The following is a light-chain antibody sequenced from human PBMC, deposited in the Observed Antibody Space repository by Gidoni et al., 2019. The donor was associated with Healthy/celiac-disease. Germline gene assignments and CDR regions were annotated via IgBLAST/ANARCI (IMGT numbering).Light chain of an antibody. Sequence: IQMTQSPSSLSASVGDGVTITCRASQSISSYLNGYQQKSVKAPTLLIYAASSLQSGVPSRFSGSGSGTDFTLTISSLQPEDFATDYCQQSYSTPLTFGGGTKVEIK. CDR2: AAS. V-gene: IGKV1-39*01. CDR1: QSISSY. J-gene: IGKJ4*01. CDR3: QQSYSTPLT.